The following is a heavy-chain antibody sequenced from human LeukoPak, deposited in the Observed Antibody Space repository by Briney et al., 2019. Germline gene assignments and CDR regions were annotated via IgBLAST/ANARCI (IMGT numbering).Heavy chain of an antibody. CDR3: ANSYGGAFDI. CDR1: GGSISSSSYY. D-gene: IGHD3-10*01. V-gene: IGHV4-61*02. Sequence: PSETLSLTCTVSGGSISSSSYYWSWIRQPAGKGLEWIGRIYTSGSTNYNPSLKSRVTMSVDTSKNQFSLKLSSVTAADTAVYYCANSYGGAFDIWGQGTMVTVSS. J-gene: IGHJ3*02. CDR2: IYTSGST.